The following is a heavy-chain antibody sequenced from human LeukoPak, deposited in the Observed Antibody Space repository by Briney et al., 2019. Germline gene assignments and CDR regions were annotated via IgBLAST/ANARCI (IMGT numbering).Heavy chain of an antibody. CDR2: INHSGST. Sequence: SETLSLTCAVYSGSFSGYYWSWLRQPPGKGLEWIGEINHSGSTNYNPSLKSRVTISVDTSKNQFSLKLSSVTAADTAVYYCARDGATVTTEPYFDYWGQGTLVTVSS. CDR1: SGSFSGYY. V-gene: IGHV4-34*01. J-gene: IGHJ4*02. D-gene: IGHD4-17*01. CDR3: ARDGATVTTEPYFDY.